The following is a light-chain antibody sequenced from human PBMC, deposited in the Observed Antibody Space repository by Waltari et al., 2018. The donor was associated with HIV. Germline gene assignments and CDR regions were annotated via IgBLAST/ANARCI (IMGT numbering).Light chain of an antibody. Sequence: AIQLTQSPSSLSASVGDRVTITCRASQGISSALAWYQQTPGKAPKLLIYDASTSESGVPSRFRGSGSGTDFTLTISSLQPEDFATYYCQHFNNYPLTFGPGTKVDIK. CDR3: QHFNNYPLT. V-gene: IGKV1D-13*01. CDR1: QGISSA. CDR2: DAS. J-gene: IGKJ3*01.